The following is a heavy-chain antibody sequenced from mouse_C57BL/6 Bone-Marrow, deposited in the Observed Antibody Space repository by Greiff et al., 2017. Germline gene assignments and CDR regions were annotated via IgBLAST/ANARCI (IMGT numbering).Heavy chain of an antibody. Sequence: VQRVESGAELVRPGASVKLSCKASGYTFTDYYINWVKQRPGQGLEWIARIYPGSGNTYYNEKFKGKATFTADTSSNTAYMQLSSLTTEDSAIYYCASAGDYWGQGTSVTVSS. V-gene: IGHV1-76*01. CDR1: GYTFTDYY. J-gene: IGHJ4*01. CDR2: IYPGSGNT. CDR3: ASAGDY.